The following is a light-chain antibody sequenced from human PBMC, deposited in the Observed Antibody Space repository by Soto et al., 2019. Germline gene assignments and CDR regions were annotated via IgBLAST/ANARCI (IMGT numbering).Light chain of an antibody. Sequence: QSVLTQPPSVSGAPGQRVTISCTGSSSNIGARSDVHWYQQLPGTAPKLLIYGNSNRPSGVPDRFSGSKSGTSASLAITGLQAEDEADYYCQSYDSSLNAVVFGGGTKVTVL. CDR1: SSNIGARSD. CDR2: GNS. CDR3: QSYDSSLNAVV. V-gene: IGLV1-40*01. J-gene: IGLJ2*01.